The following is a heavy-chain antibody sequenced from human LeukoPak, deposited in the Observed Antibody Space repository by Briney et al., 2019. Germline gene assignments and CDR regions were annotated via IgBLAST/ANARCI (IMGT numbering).Heavy chain of an antibody. CDR2: ISGSGGST. Sequence: GGSLRLSCAASGFTFSSYGMSWVRQAPGKGLEWVSAISGSGGSTYHADSVKGRFTISRDNSKNTLYLQMNSLRAEDTAVYCCAKDRLYYYDSSGYGLDAFDIWGQGTMVTVSS. D-gene: IGHD3-22*01. J-gene: IGHJ3*02. CDR1: GFTFSSYG. CDR3: AKDRLYYYDSSGYGLDAFDI. V-gene: IGHV3-23*01.